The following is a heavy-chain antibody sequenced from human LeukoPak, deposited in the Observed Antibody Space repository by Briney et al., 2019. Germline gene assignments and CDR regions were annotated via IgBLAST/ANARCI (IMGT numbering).Heavy chain of an antibody. D-gene: IGHD6-6*01. CDR3: ARDIAPRPGPEYYFDS. J-gene: IGHJ4*02. CDR1: GYTFTNYY. V-gene: IGHV1-46*01. CDR2: INPGGGST. Sequence: ASVKVSCKASGYTFTNYYLHWPRQAPGQGLEWMGIINPGGGSTNYAQNFQGRVSMTTDMSTTTVYMELSHLRSEDTALYYCARDIAPRPGPEYYFDSWGQGTLVTVSS.